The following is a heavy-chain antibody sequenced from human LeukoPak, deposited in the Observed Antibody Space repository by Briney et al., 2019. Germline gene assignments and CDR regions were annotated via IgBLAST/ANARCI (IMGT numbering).Heavy chain of an antibody. V-gene: IGHV1-2*02. J-gene: IGHJ4*02. CDR2: MNPNSGGT. D-gene: IGHD6-19*01. CDR3: ARQGSNSSGWYPVDD. Sequence: GASVKVSCKTSGYSFTGYFMHWVRQAPGQGLEWMGWMNPNSGGTKYAQTFQGRVTLTRDTSISTAYLELSSLTSDDTAVYLCARQGSNSSGWYPVDDWGQGTLVTVSS. CDR1: GYSFTGYF.